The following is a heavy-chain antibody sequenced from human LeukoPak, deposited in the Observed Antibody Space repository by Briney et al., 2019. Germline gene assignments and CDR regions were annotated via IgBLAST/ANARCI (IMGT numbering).Heavy chain of an antibody. D-gene: IGHD5-18*01. CDR3: ARSMRYSFTLNY. J-gene: IGHJ4*02. V-gene: IGHV3-33*01. CDR2: IWYDRSNK. CDR1: GFTFSSYG. Sequence: PGGSLRLSCAASGFTFSSYGMHWVRQAPGKGLEWVAVIWYDRSNKYYADSVKGRFTISRDNSKNTLYLQMNSLRAEDTAVYYCARSMRYSFTLNYWGQGTLVTVSS.